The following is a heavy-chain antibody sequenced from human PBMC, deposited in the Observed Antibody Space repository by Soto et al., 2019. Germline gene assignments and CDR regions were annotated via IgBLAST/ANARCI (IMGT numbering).Heavy chain of an antibody. V-gene: IGHV4-30-4*01. CDR1: GGSISSGDYY. J-gene: IGHJ6*02. CDR2: IYYSGST. CDR3: VRERSNYDFWSVLRPNTMDV. D-gene: IGHD3-3*01. Sequence: PSETLSLTCTVSGGSISSGDYYWSWIRQPPGKGLEWIGYIYYSGSTYYNPSLKSRVTISVDTSKNQFSLKLSSVTAADTAVYYCVRERSNYDFWSVLRPNTMDVWGQGTTVTVSS.